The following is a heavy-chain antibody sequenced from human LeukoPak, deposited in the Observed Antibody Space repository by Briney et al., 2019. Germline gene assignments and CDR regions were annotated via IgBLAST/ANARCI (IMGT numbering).Heavy chain of an antibody. V-gene: IGHV3-33*01. J-gene: IGHJ4*02. CDR3: VRGYSYPHDY. CDR2: IWYDGSNK. D-gene: IGHD5-18*01. CDR1: GFSFSDFG. Sequence: GGSLRLSCAASGFSFSDFGMHWVRQAPGKGLEWVAIIWYDGSNKYYADSVKGRLTISRDNSKNTLYLQMNSLRAEDTAVYYCVRGYSYPHDYWGQGTLVTVSS.